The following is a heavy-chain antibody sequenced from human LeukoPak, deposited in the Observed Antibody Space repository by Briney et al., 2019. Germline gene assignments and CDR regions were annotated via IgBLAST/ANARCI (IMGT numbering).Heavy chain of an antibody. CDR1: GGSISSNIYY. J-gene: IGHJ5*02. D-gene: IGHD5-12*01. V-gene: IGHV4-39*01. Sequence: SETLSLTCAVSGGSISSNIYYWGWIRQPQGKGLEWIGSIYYSGSTYYNPSLKSRATISVDTSKNQFSLKLSSVTAADTAVYYCARGMDIVATGPQGWFDPWGQGTLVTVSS. CDR3: ARGMDIVATGPQGWFDP. CDR2: IYYSGST.